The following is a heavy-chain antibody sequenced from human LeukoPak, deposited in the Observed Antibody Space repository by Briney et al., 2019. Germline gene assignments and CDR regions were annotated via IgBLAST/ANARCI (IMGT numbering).Heavy chain of an antibody. CDR3: GGGGYGLTPFFDY. CDR1: AGSFSGYY. Sequence: SETLSLTCAVDAGSFSGYYWSWIRHPPGKVLEWIGAINHSGSTNHNPSLKSQVTISVDTSKTQFSRKLSAVTGSGRAVDSCGGGGYGLTPFFDYWGQGTLVTVSS. V-gene: IGHV4-34*01. J-gene: IGHJ4*02. D-gene: IGHD5-18*01. CDR2: INHSGST.